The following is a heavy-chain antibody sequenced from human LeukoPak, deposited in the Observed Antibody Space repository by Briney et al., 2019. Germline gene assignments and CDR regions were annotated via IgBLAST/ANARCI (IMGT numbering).Heavy chain of an antibody. D-gene: IGHD3-9*01. CDR2: IVVGSGKT. J-gene: IGHJ5*02. Sequence: ASVEVSCKASGFTFRSSAIQWVRQARGQRLEWIGWIVVGSGKTNYARKFQERVTITRDMSTSTAHMELSSLRSEDTAVYYCAAELDDDIMTGYSRPWGQGTLVTVSS. CDR1: GFTFRSSA. V-gene: IGHV1-58*02. CDR3: AAELDDDIMTGYSRP.